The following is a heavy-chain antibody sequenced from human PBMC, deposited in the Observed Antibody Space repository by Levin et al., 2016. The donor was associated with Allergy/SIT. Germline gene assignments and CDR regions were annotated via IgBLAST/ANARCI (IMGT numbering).Heavy chain of an antibody. Sequence: GSLRLSCAVHGGSFSDYYWTWVRQSPGKGLEWIGEINHSGSTNYNPSLKSRVTMSVDTSKKQFSLKVTSVTAADTAVFYCVRGKYSSGWKDDYYYGMDVWGQGTTVTVSS. D-gene: IGHD6-19*01. CDR3: VRGKYSSGWKDDYYYGMDV. CDR2: INHSGST. J-gene: IGHJ6*02. CDR1: GGSFSDYY. V-gene: IGHV4-34*01.